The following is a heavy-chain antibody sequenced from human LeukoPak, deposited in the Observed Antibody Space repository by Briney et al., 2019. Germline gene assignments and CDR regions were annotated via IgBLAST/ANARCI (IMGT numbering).Heavy chain of an antibody. CDR1: GDSVSSFY. CDR2: IYSKGTT. CDR3: ARLRYTGTSQYYFDS. Sequence: SETLSLTCAVSGDSVSSFYWSWVRQSAGKGLAWIGRIYSKGTTKYNLSLKSRVTISLDQSKNQFSLYLSSVTAADTAVYYCARLRYTGTSQYYFDSWGQGFLVTVSS. V-gene: IGHV4-4*07. J-gene: IGHJ4*02. D-gene: IGHD1-26*01.